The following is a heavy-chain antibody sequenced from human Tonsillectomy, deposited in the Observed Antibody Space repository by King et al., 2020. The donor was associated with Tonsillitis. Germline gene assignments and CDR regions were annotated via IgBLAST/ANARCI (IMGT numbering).Heavy chain of an antibody. V-gene: IGHV3-15*01. D-gene: IGHD3-22*01. J-gene: IGHJ4*02. Sequence: VQLVESGGDLVKPGGSLRLSCAASGFTFTNAWMSWVRQGPGKGLEWVGRIKSKTDGGTTDYAEPVKGRFTISRDDSKNTLYLQMNSLKTEDTAVYHCTIAYSYYYDSSGYPFDYWGQGTLVTVSS. CDR3: TIAYSYYYDSSGYPFDY. CDR1: GFTFTNAW. CDR2: IKSKTDGGTT.